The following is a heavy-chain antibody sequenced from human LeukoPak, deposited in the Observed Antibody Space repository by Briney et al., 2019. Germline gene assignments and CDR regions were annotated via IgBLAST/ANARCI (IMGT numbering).Heavy chain of an antibody. CDR3: AREGAGMNV. V-gene: IGHV6-1*01. J-gene: IGHJ6*04. CDR1: EDSVSSDSSA. Sequence: SQTLSLTCVISEDSVSSDSSAWNWIRQSPSRGLEWLGRTYYRSKWYDDYALSVKSRITINPDTSKNQLSLQLNSVTPEDSAVYYCAREGAGMNVWGKGATVTVSS. CDR2: TYYRSKWYD.